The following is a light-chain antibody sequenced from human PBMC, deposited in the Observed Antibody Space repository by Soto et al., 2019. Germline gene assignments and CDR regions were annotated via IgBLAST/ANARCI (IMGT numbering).Light chain of an antibody. J-gene: IGLJ3*02. CDR3: CSYTGSYSV. V-gene: IGLV2-11*01. CDR2: DVT. Sequence: QSALTQPRSVSGSPGQSVAISCTGIGGFDFVSWYQQYPGKAPKLMIYDVTNRPSGVPDRFSASKSGDTASLTISGLQAEDEADYYCCSYTGSYSVFGRGTKLTVL. CDR1: GGFDF.